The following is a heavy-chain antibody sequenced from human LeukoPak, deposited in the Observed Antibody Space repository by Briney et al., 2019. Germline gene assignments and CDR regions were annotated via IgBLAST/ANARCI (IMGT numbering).Heavy chain of an antibody. Sequence: PSQTLSLTCTVSGGSISSGTYSWSRLRQHPGKGLEWIGDFYYSASTYYNPSLKSRVTTSLDTSKKQFSLKLSSVTAADTAVYYCARDTGYFDDWGQRTLITVSS. CDR1: GGSISSGTYS. D-gene: IGHD4-11*01. CDR3: ARDTGYFDD. CDR2: FYYSAST. V-gene: IGHV4-31*03. J-gene: IGHJ4*02.